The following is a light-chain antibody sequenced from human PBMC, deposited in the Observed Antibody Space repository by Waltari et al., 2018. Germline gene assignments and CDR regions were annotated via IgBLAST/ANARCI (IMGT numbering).Light chain of an antibody. V-gene: IGKV3-20*01. J-gene: IGKJ1*01. CDR2: DAS. CDR3: QKYGTLPAT. CDR1: QSVSKY. Sequence: EIVLTQSPGTLSLSPGERATLSCRASQSVSKYLVWYQQKPGQAPRLLIYDASIRATGIPDRFSGSGWGTDFSLTISSLEPEDFAVYYCQKYGTLPATFGQGTKVQ.